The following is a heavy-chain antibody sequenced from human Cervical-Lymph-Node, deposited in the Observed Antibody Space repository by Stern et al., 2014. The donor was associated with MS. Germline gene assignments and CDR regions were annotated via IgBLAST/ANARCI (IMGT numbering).Heavy chain of an antibody. Sequence: VQLVESGAEVTKPGSSVKVSCKASGGTFSSYAISWGRQAPGQGLGWMGGIIPIFGTANYAQKFQGRVTITADESTSTAYMELSSLRSEDTAVYYCARGELKEGLVRGMDVWGQGTTVTVSS. CDR2: IIPIFGTA. D-gene: IGHD1-26*01. V-gene: IGHV1-69*01. J-gene: IGHJ6*02. CDR3: ARGELKEGLVRGMDV. CDR1: GGTFSSYA.